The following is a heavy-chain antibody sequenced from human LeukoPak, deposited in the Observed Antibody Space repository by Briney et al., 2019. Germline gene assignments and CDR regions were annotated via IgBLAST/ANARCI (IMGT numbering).Heavy chain of an antibody. D-gene: IGHD2-21*02. V-gene: IGHV1-69*05. CDR2: IIPIFGTA. Sequence: GASVKVSCKASGGTFSSYAISWVRQAPGQGLEWMGGIIPIFGTANYAQKFQGRVTITTDGSTSTAYMELSSLRSEDTAVYYCARGLSFPYNWFDPWGQGTLVTVSS. CDR3: ARGLSFPYNWFDP. J-gene: IGHJ5*02. CDR1: GGTFSSYA.